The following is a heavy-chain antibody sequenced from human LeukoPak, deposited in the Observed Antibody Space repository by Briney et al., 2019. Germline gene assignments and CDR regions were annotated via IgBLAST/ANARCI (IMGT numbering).Heavy chain of an antibody. D-gene: IGHD4-23*01. CDR1: GYSFTSHW. CDR3: ARHGGYGGNQKAHFDY. V-gene: IGHV5-51*01. J-gene: IGHJ4*02. Sequence: GESLKISCKGSGYSFTSHWIGWVRQMPGKGLEWMGIVYPGDSDTRYSPSFQGQVTISANKSISTAYLQWSSLKASDTAIYYCARHGGYGGNQKAHFDYWGQGTLVTVSS. CDR2: VYPGDSDT.